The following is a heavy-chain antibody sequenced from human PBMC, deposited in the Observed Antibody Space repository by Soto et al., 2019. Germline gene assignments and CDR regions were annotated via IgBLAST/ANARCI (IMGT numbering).Heavy chain of an antibody. Sequence: AGGSLRLSCAASGFTFSSYGMHWVRQAPGKGLEWVSAISGSGGSTYYADSVKGRFTISRDNSKNTLYLQMNSLRAEDTAVYYCAKGALYSSGGRVDYWGQGTLVTVSS. D-gene: IGHD6-19*01. J-gene: IGHJ4*02. CDR2: ISGSGGST. CDR1: GFTFSSYG. V-gene: IGHV3-23*01. CDR3: AKGALYSSGGRVDY.